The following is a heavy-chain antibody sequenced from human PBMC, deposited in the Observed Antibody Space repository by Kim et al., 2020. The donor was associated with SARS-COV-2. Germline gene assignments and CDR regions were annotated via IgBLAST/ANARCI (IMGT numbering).Heavy chain of an antibody. Sequence: SETLSLTCAVYGGSFSGYYWSWIRQPPGKGLEWIGQISHSGSTNYNPSLKSRVTISVDTSKNQFSLKLSSVTAADTAVYYCARAEEGSSSSVATFDYWGQGTLVTFSS. CDR1: GGSFSGYY. V-gene: IGHV4-34*01. J-gene: IGHJ4*02. CDR3: ARAEEGSSSSVATFDY. CDR2: ISHSGST. D-gene: IGHD6-6*01.